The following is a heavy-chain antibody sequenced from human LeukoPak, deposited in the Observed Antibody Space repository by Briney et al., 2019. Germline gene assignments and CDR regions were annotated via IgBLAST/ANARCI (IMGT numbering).Heavy chain of an antibody. CDR3: AKWGYGDLDAFDI. Sequence: PGGSLRLSCAASGFTFSSYAMSWARQAPGKGLEWVSAISGSGGSTYYADSVKGRFTISRDNSKNTLYLQMNSLRAEDTAVYYCAKWGYGDLDAFDIWGQGTMVTVSS. V-gene: IGHV3-23*01. CDR2: ISGSGGST. J-gene: IGHJ3*02. D-gene: IGHD4-17*01. CDR1: GFTFSSYA.